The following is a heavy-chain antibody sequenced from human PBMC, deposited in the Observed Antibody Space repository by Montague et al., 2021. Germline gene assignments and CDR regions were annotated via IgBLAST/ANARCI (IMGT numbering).Heavy chain of an antibody. D-gene: IGHD6-19*01. CDR3: ARVHTSGWSGDY. J-gene: IGHJ4*02. CDR2: ISSTSTNI. Sequence: SLRLSCAASGFTFSLYSIHWVRQAPGKGLEWISYISSTSTNIYYADSVRGRFTVSRDNAKNSVSLQMNSQRDEDTAVYFCARVHTSGWSGDYWGQGTLVTVSS. V-gene: IGHV3-48*02. CDR1: GFTFSLYS.